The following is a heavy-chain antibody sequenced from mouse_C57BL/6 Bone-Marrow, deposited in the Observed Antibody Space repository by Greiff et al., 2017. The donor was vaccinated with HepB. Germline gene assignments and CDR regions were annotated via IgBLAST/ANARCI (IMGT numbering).Heavy chain of an antibody. J-gene: IGHJ1*03. Sequence: QVQLQQSGAELVRPGTSVKMSCKASGYTFTNYWIGWAKQRPGHGLEWIGDIYPGGGYTNYNEKFKGKATLTADKSSSTAYMQFSSPTSEDSAIYYCARDYGSSYGYWYFDVWGTGTTVTVSS. D-gene: IGHD1-1*01. CDR2: IYPGGGYT. V-gene: IGHV1-63*01. CDR3: ARDYGSSYGYWYFDV. CDR1: GYTFTNYW.